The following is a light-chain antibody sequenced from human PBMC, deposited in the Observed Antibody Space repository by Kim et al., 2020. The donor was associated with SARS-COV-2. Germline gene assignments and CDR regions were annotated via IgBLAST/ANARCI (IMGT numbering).Light chain of an antibody. CDR3: QQYGGSPWT. CDR1: QSVSDSY. Sequence: ENVLTQSPGTLSLSPGERATLSCRATQSVSDSYLAWYQQRPGQSPRLLIYGASSRATGIPDRFSGSGSRKDFTLTISRLEPEDFAVYYCQQYGGSPWTFGQGTKVDIK. V-gene: IGKV3-20*01. CDR2: GAS. J-gene: IGKJ1*01.